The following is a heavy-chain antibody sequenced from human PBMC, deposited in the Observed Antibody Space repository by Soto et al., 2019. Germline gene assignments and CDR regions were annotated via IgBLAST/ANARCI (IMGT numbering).Heavy chain of an antibody. CDR3: ARDAVQQWLENWFDP. D-gene: IGHD6-19*01. CDR2: ISYDGSNQ. CDR1: GFTFSSYA. Sequence: QVQLVESGGGVVQPGRSLRLSCAASGFTFSSYAMHWVRQAPGKGLEWVAVISYDGSNQYYADSVKGRFTISRDNSKTTLYLQMNSLRAEDTAVYYCARDAVQQWLENWFDPWGQGTLVTVSS. J-gene: IGHJ5*02. V-gene: IGHV3-30-3*01.